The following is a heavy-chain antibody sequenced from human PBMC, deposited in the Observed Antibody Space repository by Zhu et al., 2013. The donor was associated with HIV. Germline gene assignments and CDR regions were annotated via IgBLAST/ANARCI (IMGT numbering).Heavy chain of an antibody. V-gene: IGHV1-8*02. J-gene: IGHJ4*02. Sequence: QVQLVQSGAEVKKPGASVKVSCKASGYTFTSLDINWVRQATGQGLEWVGWMNPRSGNSGFAQKFQGRVTMTRDTSIATAYMELSSLTSEDTAVYYCTRVAGSVDYWGQGTLVTVSS. CDR2: MNPRSGNS. CDR3: TRVAGSVDY. D-gene: IGHD6-25*01. CDR1: GYTFTSLD.